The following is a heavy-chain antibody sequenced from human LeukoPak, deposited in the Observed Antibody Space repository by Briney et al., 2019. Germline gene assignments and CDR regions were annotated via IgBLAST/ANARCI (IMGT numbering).Heavy chain of an antibody. CDR1: GGSISTYC. V-gene: IGHV4-4*07. J-gene: IGHJ5*02. Sequence: SETLSLTYTVSGGSISTYCWSWIRQPAGKGLEWIGRIYTSGSTNYNPSLKSRVTISLDTSKNHFSLKLSSVTAADTAVYYCARDISYCTSTSCSNWFDPWGQGTLVTVSS. D-gene: IGHD2-2*01. CDR3: ARDISYCTSTSCSNWFDP. CDR2: IYTSGST.